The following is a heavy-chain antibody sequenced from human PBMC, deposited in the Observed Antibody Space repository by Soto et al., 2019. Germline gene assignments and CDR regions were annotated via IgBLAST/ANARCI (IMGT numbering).Heavy chain of an antibody. CDR3: ARHVYYDILKKNS. J-gene: IGHJ4*02. CDR2: IDPSDSYT. CDR1: GYSITSYG. V-gene: IGHV5-10-1*04. D-gene: IGHD3-9*01. Sequence: PGESMKVSCKVSGYSITSYGISWVSQMPGKGLEWMGRIDPSDSYTNYSPSFQGQVTISADKSISTAYLEWSSLKASDTAMYYCARHVYYDILKKNSWGQGTLVTSPQ.